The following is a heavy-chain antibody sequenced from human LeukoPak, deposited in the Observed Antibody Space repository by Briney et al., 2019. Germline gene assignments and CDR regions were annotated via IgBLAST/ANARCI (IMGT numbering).Heavy chain of an antibody. Sequence: ASVKVSCKASGYIFTSYGMNWVRQAPGQGLEWMGRIDTNTGNPTYAQGFTGRFVFSLDTSISTAYLHITSLKAEDTAVYYCAKVDRGDWGQGTLVTVSS. J-gene: IGHJ4*02. CDR2: IDTNTGNP. D-gene: IGHD2-2*03. V-gene: IGHV7-4-1*02. CDR3: AKVDRGD. CDR1: GYIFTSYG.